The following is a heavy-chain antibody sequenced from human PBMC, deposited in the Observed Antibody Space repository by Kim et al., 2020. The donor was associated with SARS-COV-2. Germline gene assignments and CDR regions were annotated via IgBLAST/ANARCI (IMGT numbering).Heavy chain of an antibody. Sequence: GGSLRLSCSASGFTFSSYAMHWVRQAPGKGLEYVSAISSNGGSTYYADSVKDRFTISRENSKNTLYLQMSSLRAEDTAVYYCVKGGYCSGGSCYLADYWGQGTLVTVSS. CDR2: ISSNGGST. V-gene: IGHV3-64D*06. J-gene: IGHJ4*02. D-gene: IGHD2-15*01. CDR1: GFTFSSYA. CDR3: VKGGYCSGGSCYLADY.